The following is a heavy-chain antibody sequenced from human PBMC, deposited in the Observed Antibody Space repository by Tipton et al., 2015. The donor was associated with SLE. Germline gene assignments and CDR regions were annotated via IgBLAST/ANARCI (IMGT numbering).Heavy chain of an antibody. D-gene: IGHD2-8*02. Sequence: QVQLVQSGAEVKKPGASVIVSCKASGYTFSSYGISWARQAPGQGLEWMGWISTYNGDTNYAQQFQGRVTLTMDTSTTTSYMEVRSLKSDDTAVYYCARDLVAESGADRVPPNDYWGQGTLVTVSS. CDR2: ISTYNGDT. CDR1: GYTFSSYG. J-gene: IGHJ4*02. V-gene: IGHV1-18*01. CDR3: ARDLVAESGADRVPPNDY.